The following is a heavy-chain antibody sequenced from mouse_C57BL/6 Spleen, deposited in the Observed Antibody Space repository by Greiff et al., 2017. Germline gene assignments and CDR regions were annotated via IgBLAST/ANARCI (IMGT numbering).Heavy chain of an antibody. D-gene: IGHD2-4*01. J-gene: IGHJ2*01. Sequence: EVKLPESGPGLVKPSQSLSLTCSVTGYSITSGYYWNWIRQFPGNKLEWMGYISYDGSNNYNPSLINRISITRETSKNQFFLKLNAGTTEDTATYYCARGDYDGGDYWGQGTTLTVSS. CDR3: ARGDYDGGDY. CDR2: ISYDGSN. CDR1: GYSITSGYY. V-gene: IGHV3-6*01.